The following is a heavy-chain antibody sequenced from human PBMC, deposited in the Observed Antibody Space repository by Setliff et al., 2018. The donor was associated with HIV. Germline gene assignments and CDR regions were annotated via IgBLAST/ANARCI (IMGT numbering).Heavy chain of an antibody. D-gene: IGHD6-25*01. V-gene: IGHV4-34*01. CDR1: GGSFSGFY. J-gene: IGHJ6*03. CDR2: INHSGST. CDR3: ARGPPRTSAYSRYYYYYMDV. Sequence: TLSLTCAVYGGSFSGFYWSWFRQPPGKGLDWIGEINHSGSTNYSPSLKSRVTISIDTSKERFSLKLTSVTAADTALYYCARGPPRTSAYSRYYYYYMDVWGKGTMVTVSS.